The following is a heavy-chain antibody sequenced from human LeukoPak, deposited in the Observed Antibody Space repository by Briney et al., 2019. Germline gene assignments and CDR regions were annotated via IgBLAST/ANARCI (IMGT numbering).Heavy chain of an antibody. V-gene: IGHV3-23*01. CDR1: GFTFTNYA. CDR3: ARGGWYYGS. J-gene: IGHJ4*02. D-gene: IGHD6-19*01. CDR2: INGGGGST. Sequence: AGGSLRLSCAASGFTFTNYAMAWVRQAPREGLEWVSSINGGGGSTYYADSVKGRFTISRDNSKNTVDLQLNSLRAEDTAVYYCARGGWYYGSWGQGVQVTVSS.